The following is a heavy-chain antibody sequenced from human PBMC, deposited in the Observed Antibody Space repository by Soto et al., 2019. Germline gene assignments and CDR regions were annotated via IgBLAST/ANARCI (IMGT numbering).Heavy chain of an antibody. V-gene: IGHV1-69*13. CDR2: IIPIFGTA. Sequence: GASVKVSCKASGGTFSSYAISLVRQAPGQGLEWMGGIIPIFGTANYAQKFQGRVTITADESTSTAYMELSSLRSEDTAVYYCASGTGTTRFDYWGQGTLVTVSS. CDR3: ASGTGTTRFDY. J-gene: IGHJ4*02. D-gene: IGHD1-7*01. CDR1: GGTFSSYA.